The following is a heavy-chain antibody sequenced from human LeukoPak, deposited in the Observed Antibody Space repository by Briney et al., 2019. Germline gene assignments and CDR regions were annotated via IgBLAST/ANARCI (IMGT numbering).Heavy chain of an antibody. V-gene: IGHV1-46*01. Sequence: ASVKVSCKASGFTFTSYYIHWVRQAPGQGLEWMGMIYPRDGSTSYAQKFQGRVTVTRDTSTSTVHMELSGLRSEDTAVYYCARDQEGFDYWGQGTLVTVSS. J-gene: IGHJ4*02. CDR2: IYPRDGST. CDR1: GFTFTSYY. CDR3: ARDQEGFDY.